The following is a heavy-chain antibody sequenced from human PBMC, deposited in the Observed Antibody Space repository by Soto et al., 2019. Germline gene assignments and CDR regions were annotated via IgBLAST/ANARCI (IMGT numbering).Heavy chain of an antibody. CDR1: GFTFSRYW. J-gene: IGHJ3*02. D-gene: IGHD3-3*01. CDR2: INSDGSST. V-gene: IGHV3-74*01. CDR3: AREEIFGMVIDAFDI. Sequence: EVQLVESGGGLVQPGGSLRLSCAASGFTFSRYWIHWVRQAPGKGLVWVSRINSDGSSTTYADSVKGRFTISRDNAKNTLYLQMNSLRAEDTAVYYCAREEIFGMVIDAFDIWGQGTMVTVSS.